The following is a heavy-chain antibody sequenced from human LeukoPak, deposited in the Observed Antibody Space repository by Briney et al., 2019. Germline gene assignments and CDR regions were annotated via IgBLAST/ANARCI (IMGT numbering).Heavy chain of an antibody. Sequence: PSETLSLTCTVSGGSVSSGSYYWSWIRQPPGKGLEWIGYIYYSGSANYNPSLKSRVTISVDTSKNQFSLKLSSVTAADTAVYYCASWREMATIDHWGQGTLVTVSS. D-gene: IGHD5-24*01. CDR3: ASWREMATIDH. V-gene: IGHV4-61*01. CDR2: IYYSGSA. J-gene: IGHJ4*02. CDR1: GGSVSSGSYY.